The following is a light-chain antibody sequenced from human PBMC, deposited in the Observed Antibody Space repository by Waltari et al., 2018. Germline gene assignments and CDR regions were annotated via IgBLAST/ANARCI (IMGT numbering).Light chain of an antibody. CDR2: DVS. Sequence: QSALTQPASVSGSPGQSITISCTGTSSDIGSCNYVSWYQQYPGKAPKLIIFDVSNRPSGISDRFSGSKSGNTASLTISGLQAEDEADYICTSYTTTDTLYVFGTGTQVTVL. J-gene: IGLJ1*01. CDR1: SSDIGSCNY. CDR3: TSYTTTDTLYV. V-gene: IGLV2-14*03.